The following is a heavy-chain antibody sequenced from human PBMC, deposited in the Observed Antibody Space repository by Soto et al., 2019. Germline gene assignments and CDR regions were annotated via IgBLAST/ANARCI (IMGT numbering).Heavy chain of an antibody. Sequence: QITLKESGPPLVKPTQTLTLTCTFSGFSVSTSGVGVAWIRQSPGKALEWLALIYWDNDKRYSPFLQSRVTSTKDTSKNQVVLTMPNMDPVDTATYYCAHKGGRGAGMDVWGQGTTVTVSS. CDR1: GFSVSTSGVG. D-gene: IGHD2-15*01. J-gene: IGHJ6*02. V-gene: IGHV2-5*02. CDR3: AHKGGRGAGMDV. CDR2: IYWDNDK.